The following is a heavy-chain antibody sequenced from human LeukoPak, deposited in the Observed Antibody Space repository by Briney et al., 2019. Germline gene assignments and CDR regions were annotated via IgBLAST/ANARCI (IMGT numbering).Heavy chain of an antibody. CDR1: GYTFTRFG. J-gene: IGHJ4*02. D-gene: IGHD6-13*01. CDR3: ARDGSSSWYQN. Sequence: GASVKVSCKASGYTFTRFGISWVRQAPGQGLEWVGWSNTNTGNTNYAQKVQGRVTMTTDTSTSTAYMEVRSLRSDDTAVYYCARDGSSSWYQNWGQGTLVTVSS. V-gene: IGHV1-18*01. CDR2: SNTNTGNT.